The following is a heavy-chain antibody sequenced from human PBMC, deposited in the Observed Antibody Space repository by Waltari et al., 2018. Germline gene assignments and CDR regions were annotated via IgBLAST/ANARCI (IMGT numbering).Heavy chain of an antibody. D-gene: IGHD2-2*01. J-gene: IGHJ4*02. CDR1: GGTFSSYT. V-gene: IGHV1-69*08. CDR2: ILPILGIA. Sequence: QVQLVQSGAEVKKPGSSVKVSCKASGGTFSSYTISWVRQAPGQGLEWMGRILPILGIANYEQKFQGRVTITADKSTSTAYMELSSLRSEDTAVYYCARDVVVPGIAAANGDYFDYWGQGTLVTVSS. CDR3: ARDVVVPGIAAANGDYFDY.